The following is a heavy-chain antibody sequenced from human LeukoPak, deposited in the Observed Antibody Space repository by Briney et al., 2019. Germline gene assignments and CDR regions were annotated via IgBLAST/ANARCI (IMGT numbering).Heavy chain of an antibody. Sequence: RGESLKISCKASGYSFTSYWITWVRQMPGKGLEWMGRIDPSHSYTTYSPSFEGHVNISSDESINTAYLHWTSLEASDTAMYYCARKLSPLDYWGQGTLVTVSS. V-gene: IGHV5-10-1*01. D-gene: IGHD6-6*01. CDR3: ARKLSPLDY. CDR2: IDPSHSYT. CDR1: GYSFTSYW. J-gene: IGHJ4*02.